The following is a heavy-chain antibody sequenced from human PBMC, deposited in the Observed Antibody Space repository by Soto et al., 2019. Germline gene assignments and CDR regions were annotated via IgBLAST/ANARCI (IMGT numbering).Heavy chain of an antibody. CDR1: GYSFTSYW. CDR3: GGTMVRGVNYYGMDV. J-gene: IGHJ6*02. CDR2: IDPSDSYT. V-gene: IGHV5-10-1*01. Sequence: GESLKISCKGSGYSFTSYWISWVRQMPGKGLEWMGRIDPSDSYTNYSPSFQGHVTISADKSISTAYLQWSSLKASDTAMYYCGGTMVRGVNYYGMDVWGQGTTVTVS. D-gene: IGHD3-10*01.